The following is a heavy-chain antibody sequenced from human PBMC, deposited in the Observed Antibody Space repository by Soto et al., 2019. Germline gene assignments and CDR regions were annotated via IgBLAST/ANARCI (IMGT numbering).Heavy chain of an antibody. CDR1: GESISSGGYY. V-gene: IGHV4-31*03. CDR2: IYDTASA. J-gene: IGHJ4*02. Sequence: QVQLQESGPGLVKPSQTLSLTCSVSGESISSGGYYWSWIRHLPGKGLEWIGYIYDTASAYYNPSLKSRVSISMHTSENHFAMRLTSVTAADSAVYYCARASSSSSAADYWGQGLQVTVSS. D-gene: IGHD6-6*01. CDR3: ARASSSSSAADY.